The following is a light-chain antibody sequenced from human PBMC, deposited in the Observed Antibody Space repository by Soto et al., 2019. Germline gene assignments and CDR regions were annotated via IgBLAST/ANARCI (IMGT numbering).Light chain of an antibody. CDR3: QQYSTYTPRT. CDR1: QTINSW. CDR2: KAS. J-gene: IGKJ1*01. Sequence: DIQMTQSPSTLSASVGDRVTITCRASQTINSWLAWYQQKPGKAPKLLIYKASYLQSWVPSTFSGSGSGTEFTLTISSLQPDDFATYYCQQYSTYTPRTFGQGTKVDI. V-gene: IGKV1-5*03.